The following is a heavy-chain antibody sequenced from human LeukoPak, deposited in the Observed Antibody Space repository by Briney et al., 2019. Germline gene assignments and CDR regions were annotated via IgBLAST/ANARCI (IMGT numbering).Heavy chain of an antibody. Sequence: PGGSLRLSCAASGFTFSSYGMHWVRQAPGKGLEWVAVISYDGSNKYYADSVKGRFTISRDNSKNTLYLQMNSLRAEDTAVYYCAKEDDFWIGYLKIRAYGMYVWSRGTTVTVS. CDR2: ISYDGSNK. CDR1: GFTFSSYG. D-gene: IGHD3-3*01. CDR3: AKEDDFWIGYLKIRAYGMYV. V-gene: IGHV3-30*18. J-gene: IGHJ6*02.